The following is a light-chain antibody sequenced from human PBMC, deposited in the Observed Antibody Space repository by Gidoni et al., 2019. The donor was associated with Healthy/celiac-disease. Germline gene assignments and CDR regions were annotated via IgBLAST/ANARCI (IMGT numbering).Light chain of an antibody. CDR3: QSYDSSLSGPWV. V-gene: IGLV1-40*01. CDR2: GNS. J-gene: IGLJ3*02. CDR1: SSNIGARYD. Sequence: QSVLTQPPSVSGAPGPRVTISCPGSSSNIGARYDVHWYQQLPGTAPKLLIYGNSNRPSGVPDRFSGSKSGTSASLAITGLQAEDEADYYCQSYDSSLSGPWVFGGGTKLTVL.